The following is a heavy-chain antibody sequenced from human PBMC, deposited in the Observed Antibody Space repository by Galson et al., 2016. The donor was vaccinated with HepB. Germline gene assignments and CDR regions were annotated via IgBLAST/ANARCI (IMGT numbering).Heavy chain of an antibody. Sequence: SLRLSCAASGFTFTNYWMTWVRQAPGKGLEWVANIKEDGTEKCYADSVKGRFTISRDNSKNTLHLQMNSLRVEDTAVYYCAKGGRDTSGYENWGQGTVVTVSS. V-gene: IGHV3-7*03. D-gene: IGHD3-22*01. J-gene: IGHJ3*01. CDR1: GFTFTNYW. CDR2: IKEDGTEK. CDR3: AKGGRDTSGYEN.